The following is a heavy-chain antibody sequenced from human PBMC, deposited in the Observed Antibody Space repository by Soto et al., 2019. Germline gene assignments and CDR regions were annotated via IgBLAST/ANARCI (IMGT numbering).Heavy chain of an antibody. D-gene: IGHD3-10*01. V-gene: IGHV3-30-3*01. CDR2: ISYDGNNA. CDR1: GLRFTSYS. J-gene: IGHJ4*02. CDR3: ASQFGEYPWDD. Sequence: QVQLVESGGGVVQPGRSLRLSCAASGLRFTSYSMHWVRQAPGKGLEWVAVISYDGNNAYYADSVKGRLTVSRDNSKNTLYLQMNSLTIEDTAVYYCASQFGEYPWDDWGQGTLVTVSS.